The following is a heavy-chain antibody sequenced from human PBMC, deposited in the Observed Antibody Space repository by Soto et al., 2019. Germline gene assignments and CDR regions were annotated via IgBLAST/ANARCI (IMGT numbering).Heavy chain of an antibody. V-gene: IGHV3-23*01. Sequence: EVQVLESGGGLVQPGGSLRLFCAGSGFTFSNYAMNWVRQAPGRGLEWVSSITGSSSSTYYADSVRGRFTIYRDNSKKTVYMQMDSLGAEDTAVYYCAKGYTVYYYNAVEVCGQGSTVTVSS. D-gene: IGHD5-18*01. J-gene: IGHJ6*02. CDR3: AKGYTVYYYNAVEV. CDR1: GFTFSNYA. CDR2: ITGSSSST.